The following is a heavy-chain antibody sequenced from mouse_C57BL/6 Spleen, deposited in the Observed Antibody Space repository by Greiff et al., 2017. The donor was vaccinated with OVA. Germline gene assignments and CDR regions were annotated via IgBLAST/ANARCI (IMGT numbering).Heavy chain of an antibody. V-gene: IGHV1-82*01. CDR3: AREELRLPHYFDY. CDR2: IYPGDGDT. CDR1: GYAFSSSW. J-gene: IGHJ2*01. Sequence: VQLQQSGPELVKPGASVKISCKASGYAFSSSWMNWVKQRPGKGLEWIGRIYPGDGDTNYNGKFKGKATLTADNSSSTAYMQLSSLTSEDSAVYFCAREELRLPHYFDYWGQGTTLTVSS. D-gene: IGHD3-2*02.